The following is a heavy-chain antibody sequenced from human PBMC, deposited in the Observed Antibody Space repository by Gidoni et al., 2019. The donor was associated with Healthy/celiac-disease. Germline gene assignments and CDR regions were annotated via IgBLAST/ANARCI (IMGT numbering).Heavy chain of an antibody. CDR2: ISYDGITK. CDR3: ARDLMPTVTTLSDY. V-gene: IGHV3-30-3*01. CDR1: GFHFMRYA. Sequence: GQLVTSGGGLVQPGGSLRISWSAAGFHFMRYAMHWCRQAPGNGLEWVAVISYDGITKYYADAVKGRFTISRDNSKNTLYLQMKSLRAEDTAVYYFARDLMPTVTTLSDYWGQGTLVTVSS. D-gene: IGHD4-17*01. J-gene: IGHJ4*02.